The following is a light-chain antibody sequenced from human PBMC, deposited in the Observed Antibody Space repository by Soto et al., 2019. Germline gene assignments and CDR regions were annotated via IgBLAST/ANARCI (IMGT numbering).Light chain of an antibody. CDR1: KTSGNC. CDR2: ASS. J-gene: IGKJ1*01. CDR3: QQTDSTPQT. Sequence: DIQMTQSPSSLSASVGHRVTFSCRPSKTSGNCVGGFQQKPGTAPNLLIRASSALQRGVPARFRGSGSGTDVTLTISSLQIEDFATYFCQQTDSTPQTFGQGTNVEI. V-gene: IGKV1-39*01.